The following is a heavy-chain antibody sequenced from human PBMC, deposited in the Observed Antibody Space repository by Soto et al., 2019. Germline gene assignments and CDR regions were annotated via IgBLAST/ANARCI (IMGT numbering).Heavy chain of an antibody. J-gene: IGHJ6*02. V-gene: IGHV1-18*01. CDR2: ISAYNGNT. CDR1: GYTFTSYG. Sequence: SVKVSCKASGYTFTSYGISWVRQAPVQGLEWMGWISAYNGNTNYAQKLQGRVTMTTDASTSTAYMELRSLRSDDTAVYYCARVVTMIVVVIYGMDVWGQGTTVTVSS. CDR3: ARVVTMIVVVIYGMDV. D-gene: IGHD3-22*01.